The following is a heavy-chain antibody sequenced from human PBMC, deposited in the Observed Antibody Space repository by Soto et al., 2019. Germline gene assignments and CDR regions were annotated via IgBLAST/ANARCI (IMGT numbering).Heavy chain of an antibody. V-gene: IGHV4-34*01. CDR3: AREVIGAAAGPGAFDI. CDR2: INHSGST. Sequence: SETLSLTCAVYGGSFSGYYWSWIRQPPGKGLEWIGEINHSGSTNYNPSLKSRVTISVDTSKNQFSLKLSSVTAADTAVYYCAREVIGAAAGPGAFDIWGQGTVVTVSS. J-gene: IGHJ3*02. D-gene: IGHD6-13*01. CDR1: GGSFSGYY.